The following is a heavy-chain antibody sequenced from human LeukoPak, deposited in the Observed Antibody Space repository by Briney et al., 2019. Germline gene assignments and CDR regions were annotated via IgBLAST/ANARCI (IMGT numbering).Heavy chain of an antibody. CDR1: GGSISNRDYF. CDR3: ARMRTGSTEFFDN. V-gene: IGHV4-39*02. D-gene: IGHD1-7*01. J-gene: IGHJ4*02. CDR2: MSYSGSS. Sequence: PSETLSLTCTVAGGSISNRDYFWGWIRQPPGKGLEWIGCMSYSGSSYYDPSLKSRVAISLDTSRNLFSLNLKSVTAADTAVYYCARMRTGSTEFFDNWGQGTLVTVSS.